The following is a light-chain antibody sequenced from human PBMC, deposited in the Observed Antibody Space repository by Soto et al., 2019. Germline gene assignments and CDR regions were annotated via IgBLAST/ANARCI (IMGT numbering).Light chain of an antibody. CDR3: AAWDDSLSGRV. V-gene: IGLV1-47*01. Sequence: QSVLTQPPSASGTPGQRVTISCSGSSSNIGSNYVYWYQQLPGTAPKLLIYRNNQRPSGVPDRFSGSKSDTSASLAISGLRSEDEADYHCAAWDDSLSGRVFGGGTKLTVL. J-gene: IGLJ3*02. CDR2: RNN. CDR1: SSNIGSNY.